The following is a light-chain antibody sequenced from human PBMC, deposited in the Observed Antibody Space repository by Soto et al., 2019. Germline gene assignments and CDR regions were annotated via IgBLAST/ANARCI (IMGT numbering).Light chain of an antibody. CDR3: QQYDNWPYT. CDR1: QSVSSN. Sequence: EIVMTQSPATLSVSPGERATLSCRASQSVSSNLAWYQQKRGQAPRLLIYVASTRATGIPARFSGSGSGTEFTLTISSLQSEDFVVYYCQQYDNWPYTFGQGTKLEIK. V-gene: IGKV3-15*01. CDR2: VAS. J-gene: IGKJ2*01.